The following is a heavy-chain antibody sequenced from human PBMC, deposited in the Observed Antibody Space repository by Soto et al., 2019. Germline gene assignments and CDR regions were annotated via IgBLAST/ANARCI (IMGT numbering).Heavy chain of an antibody. Sequence: SQTLSLTCAISGDSVSSNSAAWNWIRQSPSRGLEWLGRTYYRSKWYNDYAVSVKSRITINPDTSKNQFSLQLNSVTPEDTAVYYCAIGVVVVAATGWFDLRGQGTLVTVSS. CDR1: GDSVSSNSAA. CDR3: AIGVVVVAATGWFDL. J-gene: IGHJ5*02. V-gene: IGHV6-1*01. D-gene: IGHD2-15*01. CDR2: TYYRSKWYN.